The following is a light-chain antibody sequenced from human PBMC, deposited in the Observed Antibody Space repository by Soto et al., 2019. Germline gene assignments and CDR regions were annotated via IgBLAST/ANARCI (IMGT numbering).Light chain of an antibody. V-gene: IGLV2-23*01. CDR1: SSDVGS. J-gene: IGLJ3*02. Sequence: QSVLTQPASVSGSPGQSITISCTGTSSDVGSWYQQHPGKAPKLMIYEGTKRPSGVSNRFSGSKSGNTASLTISGLQAEDEADYYYCSYAGSNNWVFGGGTKVTVL. CDR3: CSYAGSNNWV. CDR2: EGT.